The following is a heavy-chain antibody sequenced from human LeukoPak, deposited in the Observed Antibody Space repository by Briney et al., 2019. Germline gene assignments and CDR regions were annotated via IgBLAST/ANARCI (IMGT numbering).Heavy chain of an antibody. CDR2: IWYDGSNK. V-gene: IGHV3-33*01. D-gene: IGHD5-18*01. Sequence: GGSLRLSCAASGFTFSSYGMHWVRQAPGKGLEWVAVIWYDGSNKYYADSVKGRFTISRDNSKNTLYLQMNSLRAEDTAVYYCARDTARAYYYYGMDVWGQGTTVTVSS. J-gene: IGHJ6*02. CDR3: ARDTARAYYYYGMDV. CDR1: GFTFSSYG.